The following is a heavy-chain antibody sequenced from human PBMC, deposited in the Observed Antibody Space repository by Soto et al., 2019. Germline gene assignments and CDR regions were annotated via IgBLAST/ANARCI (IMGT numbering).Heavy chain of an antibody. CDR3: ASVQGDIVVVPPNNYYYYYYMDV. Sequence: SETLSLTCTVSGGSISSYYWSWIRQPPGKGLEWIGYIYYSGSTNYNPSLKSRVTISVDTSKNQFSLRLSSVTAADTAVYYCASVQGDIVVVPPNNYYYYYYMDVWGKGTTVTVSS. V-gene: IGHV4-59*08. D-gene: IGHD2-2*01. J-gene: IGHJ6*03. CDR1: GGSISSYY. CDR2: IYYSGST.